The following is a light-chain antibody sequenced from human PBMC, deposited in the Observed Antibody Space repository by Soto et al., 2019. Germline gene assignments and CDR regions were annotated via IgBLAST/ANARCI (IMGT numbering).Light chain of an antibody. J-gene: IGLJ1*01. CDR3: QLWDTISDRYV. CDR2: DDS. V-gene: IGLV3-21*02. Sequence: SYEMTQPPWVSLATGQTARITCGGGRVGTESVHWYQQKPGQAPVLVVYDDSNRPSGIPERFSGSNSEKTATLTITRAAAGDEADYYCQLWDTISDRYVFGTGTKVTVL. CDR1: RVGTES.